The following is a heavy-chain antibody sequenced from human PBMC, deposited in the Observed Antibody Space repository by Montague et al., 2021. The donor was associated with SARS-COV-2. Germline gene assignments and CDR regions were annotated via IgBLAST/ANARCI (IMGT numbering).Heavy chain of an antibody. D-gene: IGHD2-2*01. J-gene: IGHJ6*02. CDR1: GGSVNSGGYY. CDR3: ARGAIGAAGGYGMDV. CDR2: IYYSGTT. Sequence: SETLSLTCTVSGGSVNSGGYYWSWIRQPPGKGLEWIGNIYYSGTTNYNPSLKSRVTISVDTSKNQFSLKLSSVTAADTAVYYCARGAIGAAGGYGMDVWGQGTTVTVSS. V-gene: IGHV4-61*08.